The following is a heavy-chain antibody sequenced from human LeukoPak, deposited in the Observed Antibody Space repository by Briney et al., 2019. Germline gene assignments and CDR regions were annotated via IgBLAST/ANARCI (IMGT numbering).Heavy chain of an antibody. CDR2: ISSSSSYT. J-gene: IGHJ4*02. D-gene: IGHD3-9*01. CDR3: ARDSQSEPTLRYFDWQTEYYFDY. Sequence: GGSLRLSCAASGFTFSDYYMSWIRQAPGKGLEWVSYISSSSSYTNYADSVKGRFTISRDNAKNSLYLQMNSLRAEDTAVYYCARDSQSEPTLRYFDWQTEYYFDYWGQGTLVTVSS. V-gene: IGHV3-11*05. CDR1: GFTFSDYY.